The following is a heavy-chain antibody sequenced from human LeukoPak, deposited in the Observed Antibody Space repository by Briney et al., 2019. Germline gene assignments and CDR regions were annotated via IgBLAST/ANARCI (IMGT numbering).Heavy chain of an antibody. V-gene: IGHV3-30*18. J-gene: IGHJ6*02. Sequence: GRSLRLSCAASGFTFSSYGMHWVRQAPGKGLEWVAVISYDGSNKYYADSVKGRFTISRDNSKNTLYLQMNSLRAEDTAVYYCAKDLLPEYGSGSYYTSYYYGMDVWGQGTTVTVSS. D-gene: IGHD3-10*01. CDR2: ISYDGSNK. CDR1: GFTFSSYG. CDR3: AKDLLPEYGSGSYYTSYYYGMDV.